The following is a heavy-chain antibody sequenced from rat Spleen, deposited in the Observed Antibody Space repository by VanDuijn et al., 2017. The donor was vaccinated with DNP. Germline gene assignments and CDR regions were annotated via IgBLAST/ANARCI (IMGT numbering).Heavy chain of an antibody. CDR2: ITSGGGNT. D-gene: IGHD1-2*01. J-gene: IGHJ2*01. CDR3: TTPRITVAAPS. Sequence: EVQLVESGGDLVQPGRSLKLSCVDSGFTFNNYWMTWIRQVPGKGLEWVASITSGGGNTYYRDSVKGRFTISRDNAKNTQYLQMDSLRSEDTATYYCTTPRITVAAPSWGQGVMVTVSS. CDR1: GFTFNNYW. V-gene: IGHV5-31*01.